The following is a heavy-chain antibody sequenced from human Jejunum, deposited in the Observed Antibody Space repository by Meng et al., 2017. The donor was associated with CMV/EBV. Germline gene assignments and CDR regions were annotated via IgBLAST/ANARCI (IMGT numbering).Heavy chain of an antibody. CDR3: TRGALREGFDY. CDR2: ISNTSIYL. V-gene: IGHV3-21*01. J-gene: IGHJ4*02. CDR1: GFTIRSSY. Sequence: FSAPGFTIRSSYMHWVRPAPGKGLELVSSISNTSIYLYSAVSMKSRFTISRDNAKTSLYLQMNSLTAEDTAVYHCTRGALREGFDYWGQGTLVTVSS.